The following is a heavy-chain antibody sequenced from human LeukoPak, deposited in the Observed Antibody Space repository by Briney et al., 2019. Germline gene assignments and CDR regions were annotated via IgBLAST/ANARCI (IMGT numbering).Heavy chain of an antibody. J-gene: IGHJ5*02. CDR1: GGSISSSSYY. CDR2: IYYSGST. D-gene: IGHD6-13*01. CDR3: ARDVRDSSSWWENWFDP. Sequence: SETLSLTCTVSGGSISSSSYYWGWIRQPPGKGLEWIGGIYYSGSTYYNPSLKSRVTISVDTSKNQFSLKLSSVTAADTAVYYCARDVRDSSSWWENWFDPWGQGTLVTVSS. V-gene: IGHV4-39*07.